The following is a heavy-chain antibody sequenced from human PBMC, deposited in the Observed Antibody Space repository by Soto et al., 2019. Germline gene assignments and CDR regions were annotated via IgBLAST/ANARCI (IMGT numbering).Heavy chain of an antibody. CDR1: GVIVSSTY. V-gene: IGHV3-66*01. Sequence: EVQLVESGGGLVEPGGSLRLSCAASGVIVSSTYMSWVRQAPGKGLEWVSVISNGGDTHYADSVKGRFSLSRAISNNTLHLPLGSLSPEDTAVYYCAREPRYCRGGSCSITGDAYDIWGQGTMVTVAS. J-gene: IGHJ3*02. D-gene: IGHD2-15*01. CDR2: ISNGGDT. CDR3: AREPRYCRGGSCSITGDAYDI.